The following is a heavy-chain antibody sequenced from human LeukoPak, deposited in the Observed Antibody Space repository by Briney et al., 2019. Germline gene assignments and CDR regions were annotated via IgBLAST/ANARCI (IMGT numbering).Heavy chain of an antibody. CDR1: GFTVSSNY. CDR3: AKDTPYYYDSSGYEY. CDR2: ISGSGGST. V-gene: IGHV3-23*01. J-gene: IGHJ4*02. Sequence: QSGGSLRLSCAASGFTVSSNYMSWVRQAPGKGLEWVSAISGSGGSTYYADSVKGRFTISRDNSKNTLYLQMNSLRAEDTAVYYCAKDTPYYYDSSGYEYWGQGTLVTVSS. D-gene: IGHD3-22*01.